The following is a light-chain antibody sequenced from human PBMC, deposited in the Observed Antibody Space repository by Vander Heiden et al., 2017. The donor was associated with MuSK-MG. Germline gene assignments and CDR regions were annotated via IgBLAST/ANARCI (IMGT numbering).Light chain of an antibody. CDR1: SSDVGYYNL. CDR3: CSEAGTDNYVV. Sequence: QSDLVQPASVAGSPGQSITISCTGASSDVGYYNLVSWYQRRPGKSPTLIIYEVSKRPSGVTNRFSGSKSGNTASLTISRLQAEDAGDYYCCSEAGTDNYVVFGGGTKLTVL. J-gene: IGLJ2*01. V-gene: IGLV2-23*02. CDR2: EVS.